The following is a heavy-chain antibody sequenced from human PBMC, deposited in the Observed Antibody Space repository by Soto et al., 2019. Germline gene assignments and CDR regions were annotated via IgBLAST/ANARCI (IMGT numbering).Heavy chain of an antibody. Sequence: PGGSLRLSCAASGFTFSSYWMHWVRQAPGKGLVWVSRINSDGSSTSYADSVKGRFTISRDNAKNTLYLQMNSLRAEDTAVYYCARFGSSWSHPFDYWGQGTLVTVSS. CDR1: GFTFSSYW. J-gene: IGHJ4*02. CDR2: INSDGSST. D-gene: IGHD6-13*01. V-gene: IGHV3-74*01. CDR3: ARFGSSWSHPFDY.